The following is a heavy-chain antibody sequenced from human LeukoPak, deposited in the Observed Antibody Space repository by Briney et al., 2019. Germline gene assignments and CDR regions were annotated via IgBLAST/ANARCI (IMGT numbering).Heavy chain of an antibody. CDR1: RFTFNTFG. D-gene: IGHD3-22*01. CDR2: ISSDGSNK. V-gene: IGHV3-30*03. J-gene: IGHJ4*02. CDR3: RAATKYLDYYYDY. Sequence: PGGSLRLSCAASRFTFNTFGMHWVRQAPGKGLEWVAVISSDGSNKYYADSVKGRFTISRVNSKDTLYLQMSSLTIEDTAVYYCRAATKYLDYYYDYWGQGTLVTVSS.